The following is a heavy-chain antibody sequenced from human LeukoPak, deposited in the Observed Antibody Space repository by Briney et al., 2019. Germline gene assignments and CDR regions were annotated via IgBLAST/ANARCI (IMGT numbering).Heavy chain of an antibody. CDR2: TYYRSNWYN. J-gene: IGHJ4*02. Sequence: SQTLSLTCVISGDSVSSNSVAWNWIRQSPSRGLEWLGRTYYRSNWYNDYAVSVKSRITISPDTSRNQFSLHLNSVTPEDMAVYYCARGRDLYYFDYWGQGTLVTVSS. CDR3: ARGRDLYYFDY. V-gene: IGHV6-1*01. CDR1: GDSVSSNSVA.